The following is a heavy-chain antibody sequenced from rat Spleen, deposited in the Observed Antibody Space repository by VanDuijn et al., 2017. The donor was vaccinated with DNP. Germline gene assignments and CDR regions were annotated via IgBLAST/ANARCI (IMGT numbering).Heavy chain of an antibody. CDR1: GFTFSDYA. CDR2: IIYDGSSS. J-gene: IGHJ4*01. V-gene: IGHV5-17*01. CDR3: ARHMDTGPYYAMDV. D-gene: IGHD4-1*01. Sequence: EVQLVESGGGLVQPGNSLKLSCAASGFTFSDYAMAWVRQSPKKGLEWVATIIYDGSSSFYRDSVKGRFTISRDNAKTTLYLQMDSLRSEDTATYYCARHMDTGPYYAMDVWGQGISVTVSS.